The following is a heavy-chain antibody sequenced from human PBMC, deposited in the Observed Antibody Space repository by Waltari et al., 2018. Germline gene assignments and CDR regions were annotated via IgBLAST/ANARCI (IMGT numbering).Heavy chain of an antibody. D-gene: IGHD1-1*01. V-gene: IGHV3-30*02. CDR2: IRYDASDI. Sequence: QVHLVESGGGVVQPGGSLRLSCAASGFTFVDYGLHWVRQAPGKGLEWVAFIRYDASDIYYRDSVKGRFTISRDNSKNTLFLQMSSLRPEDTAVYYCAKVGVGLTTWYPFDVWGQGTMVTVSS. J-gene: IGHJ3*01. CDR1: GFTFVDYG. CDR3: AKVGVGLTTWYPFDV.